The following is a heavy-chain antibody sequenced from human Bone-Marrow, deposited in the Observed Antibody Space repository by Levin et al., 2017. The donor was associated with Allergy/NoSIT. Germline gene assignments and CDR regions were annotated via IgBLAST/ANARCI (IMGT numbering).Heavy chain of an antibody. CDR3: ARSCITKNWFDP. CDR1: GYSISSGYY. Sequence: SETLSLTCAVSGYSISSGYYWGWIRQPPGKGLEWIGSIYHSGSTYYNPSLKSRVTISVDTSKNQFSLKLSSVTAADTAVYYCARSCITKNWFDPWGQGTLVTVSS. CDR2: IYHSGST. D-gene: IGHD3-10*01. J-gene: IGHJ5*02. V-gene: IGHV4-38-2*01.